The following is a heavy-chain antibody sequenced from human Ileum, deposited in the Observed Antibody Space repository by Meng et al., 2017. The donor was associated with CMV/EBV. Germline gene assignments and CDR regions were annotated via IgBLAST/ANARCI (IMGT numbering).Heavy chain of an antibody. D-gene: IGHD1-26*01. Sequence: GESLKISCAASGFTFSSYWMSWVRQAPGKGLEYVSAINIGGDITYYADSVKGRFTISRDNSKNTLFLQMNSLRAEDTAVYFCAKDQVGISPDAFDIWGQGTMVTVSS. CDR2: INIGGDIT. CDR1: GFTFSSYW. J-gene: IGHJ3*02. CDR3: AKDQVGISPDAFDI. V-gene: IGHV3-23*01.